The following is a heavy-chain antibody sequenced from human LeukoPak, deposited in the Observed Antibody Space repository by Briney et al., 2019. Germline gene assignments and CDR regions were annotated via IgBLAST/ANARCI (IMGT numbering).Heavy chain of an antibody. D-gene: IGHD2-2*01. Sequence: GGSLRLSCAASGFTFSSYSMNWVRQAPGKGLEWVSYISSSSSSIYYADSVKGRFTISRDNAKNSLYLQMNSLRDEDTAVYYCARYPPGPAASAHFDYWGQGTLVTVSS. CDR3: ARYPPGPAASAHFDY. CDR1: GFTFSSYS. J-gene: IGHJ4*02. V-gene: IGHV3-48*02. CDR2: ISSSSSSI.